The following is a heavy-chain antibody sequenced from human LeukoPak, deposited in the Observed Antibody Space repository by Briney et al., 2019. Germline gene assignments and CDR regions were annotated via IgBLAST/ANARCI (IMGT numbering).Heavy chain of an antibody. J-gene: IGHJ6*03. CDR1: GGSISSGSYY. D-gene: IGHD3-3*01. Sequence: SQTLSLTCTVSGGSISSGSYYWSWIRQPAGKGLEWIGRIYTSGSTNYNPSLKSRVTISVDTSKNQFSLKLISVTAADTAVYYCASESITIFGVVNAQYYYYNYMAVWGKGTTVTVSS. CDR2: IYTSGST. CDR3: ASESITIFGVVNAQYYYYNYMAV. V-gene: IGHV4-61*02.